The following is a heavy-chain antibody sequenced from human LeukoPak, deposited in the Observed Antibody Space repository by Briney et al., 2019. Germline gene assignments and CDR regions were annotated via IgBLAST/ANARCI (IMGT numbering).Heavy chain of an antibody. D-gene: IGHD4-17*01. J-gene: IGHJ4*02. Sequence: SETLSLTCTVSGGSISSSSYYWGWIRQPPGKGLEWIVSIYYSGSTYYNPSLKSRVTISVDTSKNQFSLKLSSVTAADTAVYYCARLTVTDYYFDYWGQGTLVTVSS. CDR2: IYYSGST. CDR1: GGSISSSSYY. V-gene: IGHV4-39*01. CDR3: ARLTVTDYYFDY.